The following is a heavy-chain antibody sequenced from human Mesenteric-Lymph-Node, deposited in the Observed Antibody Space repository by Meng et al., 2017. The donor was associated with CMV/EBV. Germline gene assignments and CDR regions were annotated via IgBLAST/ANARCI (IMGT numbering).Heavy chain of an antibody. CDR1: GGSIRNRYYF. CDR3: ASFVQITPSAVAPPP. D-gene: IGHD6-19*01. V-gene: IGHV4-39*07. CDR2: ISHDGNT. Sequence: GSLRLSCSVSGGSIRNRYYFWGWIRQSPGERLEWIGSISHDGNTYYNPSLQSRVTLSADTSQNQFSLKLRSVTAADTAIYYCASFVQITPSAVAPPPWGQGILVTVSS. J-gene: IGHJ5*02.